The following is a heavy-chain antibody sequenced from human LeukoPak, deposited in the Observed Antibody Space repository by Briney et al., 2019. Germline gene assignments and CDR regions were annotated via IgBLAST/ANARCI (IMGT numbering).Heavy chain of an antibody. V-gene: IGHV1-46*01. CDR2: INPSGGST. CDR1: GYTFTSYY. CDR3: ARACSSTSCQPGGYYYYMDV. J-gene: IGHJ6*03. D-gene: IGHD2-2*01. Sequence: VASVKVSCKASGYTFTSYYMHWVRQAPGQGLEWMGIINPSGGSTSYAQKFQGRVTMTRDTSTSTVYMELSSLRSDDTAVYYCARACSSTSCQPGGYYYYMDVWGKGTTVTVSS.